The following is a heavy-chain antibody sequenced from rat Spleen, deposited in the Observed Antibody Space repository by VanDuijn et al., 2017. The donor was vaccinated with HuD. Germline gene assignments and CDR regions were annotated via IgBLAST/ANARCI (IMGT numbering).Heavy chain of an antibody. Sequence: EVQLVESDGGSVQPGRSLKLSCAASGFTFSDYYMAWVRQAPTKGLEWVATISYGDTSGHSSTYYRDSVKGRFTISRDIAKSTLSLQMDSLRSEDTATYYCARRHYGYTDYFDYWGQGVMVTVSS. CDR3: ARRHYGYTDYFDY. V-gene: IGHV5-7*01. CDR2: ISYGDTSGHSST. J-gene: IGHJ2*01. D-gene: IGHD1-9*01. CDR1: GFTFSDYY.